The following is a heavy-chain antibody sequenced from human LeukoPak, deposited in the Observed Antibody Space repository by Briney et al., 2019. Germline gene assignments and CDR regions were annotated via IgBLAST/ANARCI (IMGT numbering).Heavy chain of an antibody. CDR1: GLRSGSFW. D-gene: IGHD5-24*01. V-gene: IGHV3-7*01. CDR2: INQDGSEK. J-gene: IGHJ4*02. Sequence: GGSLRLSCAVSGLRSGSFWMSWVRQAPGKGLEWVANINQDGSEKYVDSVRGRFTISRDNSKNSLHLQMNTLRAEDTAVYYCARERDGRFFDYWGQGTLVTVSS. CDR3: ARERDGRFFDY.